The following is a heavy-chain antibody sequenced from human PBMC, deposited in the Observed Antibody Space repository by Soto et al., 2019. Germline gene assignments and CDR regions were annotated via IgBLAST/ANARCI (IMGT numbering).Heavy chain of an antibody. CDR1: GGTFSSYA. CDR3: ARGYYYDSSGYLFEFDY. CDR2: IIPIFGTA. D-gene: IGHD3-22*01. Sequence: SVKVSCKASGGTFSSYAISWVRQAPGQGLEWMGGIIPIFGTANYAQKFQGRVTITADESTSTAYMELSSLRSEDTAVYYCARGYYYDSSGYLFEFDYWGQGTLLTVSS. V-gene: IGHV1-69*13. J-gene: IGHJ4*02.